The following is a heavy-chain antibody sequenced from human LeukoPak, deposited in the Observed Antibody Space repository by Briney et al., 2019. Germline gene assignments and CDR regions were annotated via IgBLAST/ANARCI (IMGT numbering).Heavy chain of an antibody. V-gene: IGHV4-39*07. D-gene: IGHD3-22*01. J-gene: IGHJ4*02. CDR1: GGSISSSSYY. Sequence: SETLSLTCTVSGGSISSSSYYWGWIRQPPGKGLERIGSIYYSGSTYYNPSLKSRVTISVDTSKNQFSLKLSSVTAADTAVYYCARDQANYYDSSGKVDYWGQGTLVTVSS. CDR2: IYYSGST. CDR3: ARDQANYYDSSGKVDY.